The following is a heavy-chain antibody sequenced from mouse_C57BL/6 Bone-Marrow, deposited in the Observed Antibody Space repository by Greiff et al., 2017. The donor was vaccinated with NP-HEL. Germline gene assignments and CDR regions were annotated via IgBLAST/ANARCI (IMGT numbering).Heavy chain of an antibody. CDR3: ARGGIYYDYAWFAY. Sequence: VQLQQSGAELVRPGTSVTVSCKASGYAFTNYLIEWVKQRPGQGLEWIGVINPGSGGTNYNEKFKGKATLTADQSSSTAYRQLSSLTSEDSSVYFCARGGIYYDYAWFAYWGQGTLVTVSA. V-gene: IGHV1-54*01. CDR1: GYAFTNYL. J-gene: IGHJ3*01. D-gene: IGHD2-4*01. CDR2: INPGSGGT.